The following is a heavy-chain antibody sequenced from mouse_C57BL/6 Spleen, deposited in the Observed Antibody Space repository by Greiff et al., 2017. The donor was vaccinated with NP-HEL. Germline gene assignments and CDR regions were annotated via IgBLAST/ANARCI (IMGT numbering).Heavy chain of an antibody. J-gene: IGHJ3*01. V-gene: IGHV5-9-1*02. Sequence: EVKLVESGEGLVKPGGSLKLSCAASGFTFSSYAMSWVRQTPEKRLEWVAYISSGGDYIYYADTVKGRFTISRDNARNTLYLQMSSLKSEDTAMYYCTRAFYYGNYDWFAYWGQGTLVTVSA. CDR1: GFTFSSYA. D-gene: IGHD2-1*01. CDR2: ISSGGDYI. CDR3: TRAFYYGNYDWFAY.